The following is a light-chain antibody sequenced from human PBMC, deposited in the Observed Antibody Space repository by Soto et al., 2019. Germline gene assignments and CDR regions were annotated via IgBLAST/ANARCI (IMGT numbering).Light chain of an antibody. Sequence: EIVMTQSPATLSVSPGERATLSCRASQSVSSNLAWYQQKPGQAPRLLIYGASTRATGIPARFSGSGSGKEFTITSSSLQSEDLAVYYCQQYNNWPPWTFGQGTKVEIK. CDR3: QQYNNWPPWT. CDR2: GAS. CDR1: QSVSSN. V-gene: IGKV3-15*01. J-gene: IGKJ1*01.